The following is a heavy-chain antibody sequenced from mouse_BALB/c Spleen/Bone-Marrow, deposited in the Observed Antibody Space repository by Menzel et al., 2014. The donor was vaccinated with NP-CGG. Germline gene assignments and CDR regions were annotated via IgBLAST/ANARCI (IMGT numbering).Heavy chain of an antibody. CDR1: GYTFTDYA. CDR3: ASPIYNGNYEGFAY. D-gene: IGHD2-1*01. CDR2: ISTYSGNT. Sequence: VHLVESGPELVRPGVSVKISCKGSGYTFTDYAMHWVKQSHAKSLEWIGVISTYSGNTNYNQKFKGKATMTVDKSSSTAYMELARLTSEDSAIYYCASPIYNGNYEGFAYWGQGTLVTVSA. V-gene: IGHV1-67*01. J-gene: IGHJ3*01.